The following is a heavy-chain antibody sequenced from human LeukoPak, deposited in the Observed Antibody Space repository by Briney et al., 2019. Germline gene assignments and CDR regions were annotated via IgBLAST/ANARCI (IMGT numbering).Heavy chain of an antibody. CDR1: GFSFKDYY. CDR3: ARGPRILAAGSYYFNY. J-gene: IGHJ4*02. D-gene: IGHD6-13*01. CDR2: INVKGAAM. V-gene: IGHV3-11*01. Sequence: GGSLRLSCAASGFSFKDYYFSWIRTAPGKGREGVSFINVKGAAMYYADSVKGRFTISRDNAKNSVYLEMNTLRAEDTAVYYCARGPRILAAGSYYFNYWGQGSLVTVSP.